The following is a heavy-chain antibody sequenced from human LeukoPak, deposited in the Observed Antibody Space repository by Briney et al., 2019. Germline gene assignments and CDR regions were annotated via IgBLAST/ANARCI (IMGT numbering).Heavy chain of an antibody. V-gene: IGHV3-43D*03. CDR2: ISWDGGST. Sequence: GGSLRLSCAASGFTFDEFAMHWVRQSPGKGLEWVSLISWDGGSTSYADSVKGRFTISRDNNKNSLFLHMRSLRAEDTALYYCVTSRHSYASPFDYWGQGTLVTVSS. J-gene: IGHJ4*02. D-gene: IGHD3-16*01. CDR3: VTSRHSYASPFDY. CDR1: GFTFDEFA.